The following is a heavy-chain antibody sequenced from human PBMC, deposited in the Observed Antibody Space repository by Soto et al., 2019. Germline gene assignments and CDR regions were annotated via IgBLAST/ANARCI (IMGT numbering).Heavy chain of an antibody. CDR1: GYTFTSYG. V-gene: IGHV1-18*01. D-gene: IGHD3-3*01. CDR2: ISAYNGNT. CDR3: ARDPGVLAYDFWSGYYSSGFDY. Sequence: GASVKVSCKASGYTFTSYGISWVRQAPGQGLEWMGWISAYNGNTNYAQKLQGRVTMTTDTSTSTAYMELRSLRSDDTAVYYCARDPGVLAYDFWSGYYSSGFDYWGQGTLVTVSS. J-gene: IGHJ4*02.